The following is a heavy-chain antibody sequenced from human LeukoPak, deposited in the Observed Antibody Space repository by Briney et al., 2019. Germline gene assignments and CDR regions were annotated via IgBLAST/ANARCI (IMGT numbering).Heavy chain of an antibody. V-gene: IGHV1-18*01. CDR1: GYTFTSYG. Sequence: ASVKVSCKASGYTFTSYGISWVRQAPGQGLEWMGWISAYNGNTNYAQKLQGRVTMTTDTSTSTAYMELRSLRSDDTAVSYCARVGEVSSSWYNPQGYYYMDVWGKGTTVTVSS. CDR3: ARVGEVSSSWYNPQGYYYMDV. CDR2: ISAYNGNT. J-gene: IGHJ6*03. D-gene: IGHD6-13*01.